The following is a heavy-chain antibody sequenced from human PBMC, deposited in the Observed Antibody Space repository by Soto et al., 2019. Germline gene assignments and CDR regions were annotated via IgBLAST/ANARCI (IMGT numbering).Heavy chain of an antibody. V-gene: IGHV3-23*01. J-gene: IGHJ5*02. Sequence: EVQLLESGGGLVQPGGSLRLSCAASGFDFSSYAMSWVRQAPGKGLECISLISGTGVPTLYAESVKGRFAVTRDNSKDTLFLEMNNLRVDDTDMYYCAKSFCSSSSCFFLWVDPWGPGTLVTVSS. CDR2: ISGTGVPT. CDR3: AKSFCSSSSCFFLWVDP. D-gene: IGHD2-2*01. CDR1: GFDFSSYA.